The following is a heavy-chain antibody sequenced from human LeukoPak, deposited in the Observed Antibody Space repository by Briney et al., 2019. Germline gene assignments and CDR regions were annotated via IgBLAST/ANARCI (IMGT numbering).Heavy chain of an antibody. CDR2: INHSGST. V-gene: IGHV4-34*01. CDR1: GGSFSGYY. J-gene: IGHJ4*02. CDR3: ARARGYCSGGSCYPDY. D-gene: IGHD2-15*01. Sequence: SETLSLTCAVYGGSFSGYYWSWIRQPPGKGLEWMGEINHSGSTNYNPSLKSRVTISVDTSKNQFSLKLSSVTAADTAVYYCARARGYCSGGSCYPDYWGQGTLVTVSS.